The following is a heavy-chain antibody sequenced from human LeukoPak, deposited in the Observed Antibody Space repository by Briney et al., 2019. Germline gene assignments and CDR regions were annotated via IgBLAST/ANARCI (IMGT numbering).Heavy chain of an antibody. J-gene: IGHJ6*03. Sequence: RASVKVSCKASGYTFTSYGISWVRQAPGQGLEWMGWISAYNGNTNYAQKLQGRVTMTTDTSTSTAYMELRSLRSDDTAVYYCARAVVPAAIGYYYYYMDVRGKGTTVTVSS. CDR3: ARAVVPAAIGYYYYYMDV. CDR2: ISAYNGNT. V-gene: IGHV1-18*01. D-gene: IGHD2-2*01. CDR1: GYTFTSYG.